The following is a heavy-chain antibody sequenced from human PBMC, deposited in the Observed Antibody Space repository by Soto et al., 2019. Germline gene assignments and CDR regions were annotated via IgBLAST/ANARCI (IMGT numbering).Heavy chain of an antibody. CDR2: IYYSGST. D-gene: IGHD3-22*01. Sequence: SETLPLTWTVSGGSISSYYWSWIRQPTGKGLEWIGYIYYSGSTNYNPSLKSRVTISVDTSKNQFSLKLSSVTAADTAVYYCARVSSGYSVAFDYWGQGTLVTVSS. J-gene: IGHJ4*02. CDR3: ARVSSGYSVAFDY. CDR1: GGSISSYY. V-gene: IGHV4-59*01.